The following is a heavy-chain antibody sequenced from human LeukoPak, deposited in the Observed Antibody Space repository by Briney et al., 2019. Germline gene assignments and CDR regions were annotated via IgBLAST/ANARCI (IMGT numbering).Heavy chain of an antibody. Sequence: PGGSLRLSCAASGFTFRSYAMSWVRQALGKGLESASVISGSGGSTYYADSVKGRFTISRDNSKNTLYLQMSSLRAEETAIYYCAKSLYSGRHDGFDSWGQGHLVTVSS. CDR2: ISGSGGST. CDR1: GFTFRSYA. D-gene: IGHD1-26*01. J-gene: IGHJ4*02. CDR3: AKSLYSGRHDGFDS. V-gene: IGHV3-23*01.